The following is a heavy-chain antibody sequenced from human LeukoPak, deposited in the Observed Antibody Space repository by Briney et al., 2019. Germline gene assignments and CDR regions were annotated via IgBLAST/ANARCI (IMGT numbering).Heavy chain of an antibody. D-gene: IGHD3-16*01. CDR2: IYYSGST. J-gene: IGHJ4*02. CDR3: ARDSGGEPYN. CDR1: GGSISSGDYY. V-gene: IGHV4-30-4*08. Sequence: PSQTLSLTCTVSGGSISSGDYYWSWIRQPPGKGLEWIGYIYYSGSTYYNPSLKSRFTISVDRPKNQFFLKLSSVTAADTAVYYCARDSGGEPYNWGQGTLVTVSS.